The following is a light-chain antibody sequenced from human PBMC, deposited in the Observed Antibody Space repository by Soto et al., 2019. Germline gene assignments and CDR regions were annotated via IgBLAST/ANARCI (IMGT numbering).Light chain of an antibody. CDR2: EVN. Sequence: QSVLTQPASVSGSPGQSITISCTGTSSDIGGYNRVSWYQQPPGTAPKLIIYEVNNRPSGVPDRFSGSKSGNTASLTISGLQAEDEADYYCNSFTTSSTYVFGTGTKLTVL. CDR3: NSFTTSSTYV. CDR1: SSDIGGYNR. V-gene: IGLV2-18*02. J-gene: IGLJ1*01.